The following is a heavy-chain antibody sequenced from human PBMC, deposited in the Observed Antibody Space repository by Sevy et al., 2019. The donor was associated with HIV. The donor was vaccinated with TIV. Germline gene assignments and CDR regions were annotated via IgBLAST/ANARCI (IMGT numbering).Heavy chain of an antibody. CDR1: GGTFNTYA. D-gene: IGHD2-15*01. CDR2: IIPIFGTA. V-gene: IGHV1-69*13. J-gene: IGHJ4*02. Sequence: ASVKVSCKASGGTFNTYAISWVRQAPGQGLEWMGGIIPIFGTANYAQNFQGRVAITADESTTTVFMELSSLRSADTAVYYCARGGGLGDCGGGSCYSGNYWGQGTLVTVSS. CDR3: ARGGGLGDCGGGSCYSGNY.